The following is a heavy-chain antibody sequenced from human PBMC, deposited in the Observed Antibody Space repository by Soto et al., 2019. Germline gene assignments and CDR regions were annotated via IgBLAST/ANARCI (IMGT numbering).Heavy chain of an antibody. J-gene: IGHJ6*02. CDR2: ISAYNGNT. Sequence: ASVKVSCKASGYTFTSYGISWVRQAPGQRLEWMGWISAYNGNTNYAQKLQGRVTMTTDTSTSTAYMELRSLRSDDTAVYYCARDLEAGTNYYYGMDVWGQGTTDTVSS. D-gene: IGHD6-13*01. V-gene: IGHV1-18*01. CDR1: GYTFTSYG. CDR3: ARDLEAGTNYYYGMDV.